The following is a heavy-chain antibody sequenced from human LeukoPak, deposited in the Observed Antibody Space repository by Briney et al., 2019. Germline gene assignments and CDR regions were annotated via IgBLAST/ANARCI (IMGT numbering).Heavy chain of an antibody. Sequence: GGSLRLSCAASGFTVSSNYMNWVRQAPGKGLEWVSVLYADGGTSYADSVKGGFTASRDNSKNTLYLQMNSLRVEDTAVYYCARDQVGCGGDCYGDAFDLWGQGTLVTVSS. J-gene: IGHJ3*01. D-gene: IGHD2-21*02. CDR2: LYADGGT. V-gene: IGHV3-66*01. CDR3: ARDQVGCGGDCYGDAFDL. CDR1: GFTVSSNY.